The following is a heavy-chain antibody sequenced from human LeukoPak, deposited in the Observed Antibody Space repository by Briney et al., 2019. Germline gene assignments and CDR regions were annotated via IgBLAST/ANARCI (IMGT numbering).Heavy chain of an antibody. D-gene: IGHD5-12*01. CDR3: AGDEGYGGYDDY. V-gene: IGHV4-38-2*02. CDR2: IYRSGST. Sequence: SETLSLTCTVSGYSISSGYYWGWIRQPPGKGLEWIGSIYRSGSTYYNPSLKSRVTISIDTSKNQFSLKLTSVTAADTAVYYCAGDEGYGGYDDYWGQGTLVTVSS. J-gene: IGHJ4*02. CDR1: GYSISSGYY.